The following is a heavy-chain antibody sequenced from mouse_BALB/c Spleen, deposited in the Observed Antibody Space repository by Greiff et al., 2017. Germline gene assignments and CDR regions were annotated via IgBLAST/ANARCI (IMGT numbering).Heavy chain of an antibody. J-gene: IGHJ4*01. Sequence: VQGVESGPGLVAPSQSLSITCTVSGFSLTGYGVNWVRQPPGKGLEWLGMIWGDGSTDYNSALKSRLSISKDNSKSQVFLKMNSLQTDDTARYYCAREGYGTYYYAMDYWGQGTSVTVSS. CDR1: GFSLTGYG. V-gene: IGHV2-6-7*01. CDR3: AREGYGTYYYAMDY. CDR2: IWGDGST. D-gene: IGHD2-1*01.